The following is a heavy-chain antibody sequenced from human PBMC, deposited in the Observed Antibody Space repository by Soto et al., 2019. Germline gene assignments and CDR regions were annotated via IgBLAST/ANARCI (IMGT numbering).Heavy chain of an antibody. J-gene: IGHJ4*02. CDR3: ALRSMAVVPEY. Sequence: QVQLQESGPGLVKPSETLSLTCAVSGDSISSYYCMWIRQPPGKGLESIGYLYYGRSANYNPSLKSRVTLSVDTSTNQCALTLSSMTAADSAGYYCALRSMAVVPEYWGQGTLVTFSS. CDR2: LYYGRSA. V-gene: IGHV4-59*01. D-gene: IGHD3-22*01. CDR1: GDSISSYY.